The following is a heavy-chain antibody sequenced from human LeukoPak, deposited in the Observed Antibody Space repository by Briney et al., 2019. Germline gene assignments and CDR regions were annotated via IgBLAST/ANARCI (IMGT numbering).Heavy chain of an antibody. CDR1: GFTFSSYA. V-gene: IGHV3-30*01. D-gene: IGHD5-24*01. CDR3: ARINGGWLQVDY. J-gene: IGHJ4*02. Sequence: PGRSLRLSCAASGFTFSSYAMHWVRQAPGKGLEWVAVISYDGSNKYYADSVKGRFTISRDNSKNTLYLQMNSLRAEDTAVYYCARINGGWLQVDYWGQGTLVTVSS. CDR2: ISYDGSNK.